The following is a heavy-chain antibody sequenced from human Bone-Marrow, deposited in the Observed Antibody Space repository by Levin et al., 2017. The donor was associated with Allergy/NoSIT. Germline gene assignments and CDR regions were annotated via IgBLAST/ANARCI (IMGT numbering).Heavy chain of an antibody. CDR3: AKDPRGLRFLEWGFGFDY. Sequence: GGSLRLSCAASGFTFSSYAMSWVRQAPGKGLEWVSAISGSGGSTYYADSVKGRFTISRDNSKNTLYLQMNSLRAEDTAVYYCAKDPRGLRFLEWGFGFDYWGQGTLVTVSS. J-gene: IGHJ4*02. CDR2: ISGSGGST. D-gene: IGHD3-3*01. V-gene: IGHV3-23*01. CDR1: GFTFSSYA.